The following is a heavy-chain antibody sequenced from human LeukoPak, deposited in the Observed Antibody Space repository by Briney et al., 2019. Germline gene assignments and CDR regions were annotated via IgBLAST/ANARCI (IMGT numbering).Heavy chain of an antibody. J-gene: IGHJ5*02. CDR3: AKEGTPQVSTWYDL. CDR1: GVTLSPYG. CDR2: ISYEGGTQ. D-gene: IGHD3-10*01. V-gene: IGHV3-30*18. Sequence: GGSLRLSCAASGVTLSPYGMHWVRQAPGKGLEWVAVISYEGGTQHHADSVKGRFIISRDNPRNTLYLQMNSLRTEDTAVYYCAKEGTPQVSTWYDLWGQGTQVIVSS.